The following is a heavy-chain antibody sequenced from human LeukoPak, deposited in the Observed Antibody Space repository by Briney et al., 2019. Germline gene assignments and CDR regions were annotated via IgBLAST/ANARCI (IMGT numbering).Heavy chain of an antibody. CDR1: GGSISSGDYY. CDR2: IYYSGST. CDR3: ARGATYYSDSSGYLGPFYFDY. V-gene: IGHV4-30-4*01. Sequence: SETLSLTCTVSGGSISSGDYYWSWIRQPPGKGLEWIGYIYYSGSTYYNPSLKSRVTISVDTSKNQFSLKLSSATAADTAVYYCARGATYYSDSSGYLGPFYFDYWGQGTPVTVSS. J-gene: IGHJ4*02. D-gene: IGHD3-22*01.